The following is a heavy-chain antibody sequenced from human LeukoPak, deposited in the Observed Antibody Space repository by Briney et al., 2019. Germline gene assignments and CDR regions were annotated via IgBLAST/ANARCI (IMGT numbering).Heavy chain of an antibody. CDR3: ASGTYRLGDY. Sequence: PGGALRLSCAASGFSFSTYAMSWGRQAPGEGLEWGSGISGSGVDTHYADSVKGRFRISRDNSKNTLYLQLNSLRAEDTAVYYCASGTYRLGDYWGLGTLVTVSS. D-gene: IGHD3-10*01. CDR1: GFSFSTYA. V-gene: IGHV3-23*01. J-gene: IGHJ4*02. CDR2: ISGSGVDT.